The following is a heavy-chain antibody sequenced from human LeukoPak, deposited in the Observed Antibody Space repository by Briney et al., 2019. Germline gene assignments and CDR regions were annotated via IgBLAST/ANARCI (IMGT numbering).Heavy chain of an antibody. V-gene: IGHV3-23*01. CDR2: ISGSGAYT. CDR1: GFTFDNYA. D-gene: IGHD4/OR15-4a*01. J-gene: IGHJ6*02. Sequence: GGSLRLSCAASGFTFDNYAMNRVRQAPGKGLEWVLGISGSGAYTYYADSVKGRFTISRDNSQNTLYLQLNSLRAEDTAIYYCARDTSFNYGAHAMDVWGQGTTVTVSS. CDR3: ARDTSFNYGAHAMDV.